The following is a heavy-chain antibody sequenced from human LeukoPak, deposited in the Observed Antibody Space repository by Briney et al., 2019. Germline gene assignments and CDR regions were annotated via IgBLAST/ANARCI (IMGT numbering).Heavy chain of an antibody. CDR3: ARDSRLYGENDY. CDR2: VFSSGRT. J-gene: IGHJ4*02. Sequence: PSETLSLTCTLSGVSIRRYHWSSTRQPAGKGLEWIGLVFSSGRTCYNPSLKSRVTMSVDMSKNQFSLRLSSVTAADTAVYYCARDSRLYGENDYWGQGIVVTVSA. V-gene: IGHV4-4*07. D-gene: IGHD4-17*01. CDR1: GVSIRRYH.